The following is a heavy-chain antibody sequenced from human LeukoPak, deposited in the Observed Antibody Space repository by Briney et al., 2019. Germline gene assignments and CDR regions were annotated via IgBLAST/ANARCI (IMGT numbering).Heavy chain of an antibody. CDR2: IYYSGST. CDR1: GGSISSYY. J-gene: IGHJ4*02. V-gene: IGHV4-59*12. Sequence: SETLSLTCTVSGGSISSYYWSWIRQPPGKGLEWIGYIYYSGSTNYNPSLKSRVTISVDTSKNQFSLKLSSVTAADTAVYYCARLLVRGVIVVARKYYFDYWGQGTLVTVSS. CDR3: ARLLVRGVIVVARKYYFDY. D-gene: IGHD3-10*01.